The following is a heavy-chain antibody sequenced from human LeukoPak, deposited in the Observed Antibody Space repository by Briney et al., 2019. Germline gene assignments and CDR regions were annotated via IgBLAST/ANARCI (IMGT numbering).Heavy chain of an antibody. J-gene: IGHJ4*02. CDR2: IYSGGST. CDR3: ARDKSYGHLHFDY. D-gene: IGHD5-18*01. V-gene: IGHV3-66*01. Sequence: GGSLRLSCAASGFTVSSNYMSWVRQAPGKGLEWVSVIYSGGSTYYADSVKGRFTISRDNSKNTLYLQMNSLRAEDTAVYYCARDKSYGHLHFDYWGQGTLVTVSS. CDR1: GFTVSSNY.